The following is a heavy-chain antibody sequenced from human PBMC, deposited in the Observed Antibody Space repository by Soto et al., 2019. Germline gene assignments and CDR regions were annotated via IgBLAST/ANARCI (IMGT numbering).Heavy chain of an antibody. J-gene: IGHJ6*02. D-gene: IGHD1-26*01. V-gene: IGHV4-34*01. CDR3: ARVDKHRWEPLLYGMDV. CDR2: INHSGST. CDR1: GGSFSGYY. Sequence: SETLSLTCAVYGGSFSGYYWSWIRQPPGKGLEWIGEINHSGSTNYNPSLKSRVTISVDTSKNQFSLKLSSVTAADTAVYYCARVDKHRWEPLLYGMDVWGQGTTVTVSS.